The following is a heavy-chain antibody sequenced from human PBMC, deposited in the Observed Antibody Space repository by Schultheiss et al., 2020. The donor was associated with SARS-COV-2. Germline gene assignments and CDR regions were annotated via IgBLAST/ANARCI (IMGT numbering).Heavy chain of an antibody. CDR1: GYTFTSYG. Sequence: ASVKVSCKASGYTFTSYGISWVRQAPGQGLEWMGWISAYNGNTNYAQKLQGRVTMTTDTSTSTAYMELRSLRSDDTAVYYCAREYSSGWYWDHTYAFDYWGQGTLVTVSS. CDR2: ISAYNGNT. CDR3: AREYSSGWYWDHTYAFDY. J-gene: IGHJ4*02. V-gene: IGHV1-18*01. D-gene: IGHD6-19*01.